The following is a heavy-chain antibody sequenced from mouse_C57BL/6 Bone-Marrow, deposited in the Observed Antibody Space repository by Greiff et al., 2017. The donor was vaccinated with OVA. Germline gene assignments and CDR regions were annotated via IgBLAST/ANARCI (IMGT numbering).Heavy chain of an antibody. Sequence: VQLQQPGAELVMPGASVKLSCKASGYTFTSYWMHWVKQRPGQGLEWIGEIDPSDSYTNYNQKFKGKSTLTVDKSSSTAYMQLSSLTSEDSAVYYCARSDYGNYGYWYFDVWGTGTTVTVSS. CDR2: IDPSDSYT. V-gene: IGHV1-69*01. CDR1: GYTFTSYW. J-gene: IGHJ1*03. D-gene: IGHD2-1*01. CDR3: ARSDYGNYGYWYFDV.